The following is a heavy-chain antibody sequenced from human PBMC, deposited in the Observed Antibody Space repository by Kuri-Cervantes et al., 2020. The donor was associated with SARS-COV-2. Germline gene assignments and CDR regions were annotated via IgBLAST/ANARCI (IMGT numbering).Heavy chain of an antibody. Sequence: SETLSLTCAVSGYSISSGYYWGWVRQPPGKGLEWIGSIYHSGSTYYNPSLMSRVTILVDTSKNQFSLKLSSVTAADTAVYYCARVGDIVVVPAAITAWGQGTLVTVSS. J-gene: IGHJ5*02. D-gene: IGHD2-2*02. CDR2: IYHSGST. CDR1: GYSISSGYY. V-gene: IGHV4-38-2*01. CDR3: ARVGDIVVVPAAITA.